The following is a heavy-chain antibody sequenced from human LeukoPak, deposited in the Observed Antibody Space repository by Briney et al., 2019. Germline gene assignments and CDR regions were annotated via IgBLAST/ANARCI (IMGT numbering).Heavy chain of an antibody. J-gene: IGHJ5*01. CDR1: GFTFSSYA. CDR2: ISGSGDNT. CDR3: AKDGRYYFGSGTYPFYS. V-gene: IGHV3-23*01. Sequence: GGSLRLSCAASGFTFSSYAMSWVRQAPGKGLEWVSAISGSGDNTYYADSVRGRFTISRDNSNDTLYLQMNSLRAVDTAVYYCAKDGRYYFGSGTYPFYSWGQGTLVTVSS. D-gene: IGHD3-10*01.